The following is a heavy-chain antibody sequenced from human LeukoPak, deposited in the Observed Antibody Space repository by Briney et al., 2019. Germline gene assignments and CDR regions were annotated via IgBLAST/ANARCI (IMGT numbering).Heavy chain of an antibody. CDR1: GGSISSSSYY. Sequence: PSETLSLTCTVAGGSISSSSYYWGWIRQPPGKGLEWIGSIYYSGSTHYTSSLKSRVTISVDTSKNQFSLKLSSVTAADTAIYYCARQATFIVPAAIMSSPIDYWGQGTLVTVSS. V-gene: IGHV4-39*01. CDR2: IYYSGST. J-gene: IGHJ4*02. D-gene: IGHD2-2*02. CDR3: ARQATFIVPAAIMSSPIDY.